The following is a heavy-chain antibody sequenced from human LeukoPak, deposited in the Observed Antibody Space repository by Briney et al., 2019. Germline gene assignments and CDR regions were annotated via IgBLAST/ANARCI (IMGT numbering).Heavy chain of an antibody. CDR1: GFTFSDYY. D-gene: IGHD3-16*01. J-gene: IGHJ4*02. V-gene: IGHV3-11*04. CDR2: ISSSGSTI. Sequence: PGGSLRLSCAASGFTFSDYYMSWIRQAPGKGLEWVSYISSSGSTIYYADSVKGRFTISRDNAKNSLYLQMNSLRAEDTAVYYCARDYNVWGSKAHFDYWGQGTLVTVPS. CDR3: ARDYNVWGSKAHFDY.